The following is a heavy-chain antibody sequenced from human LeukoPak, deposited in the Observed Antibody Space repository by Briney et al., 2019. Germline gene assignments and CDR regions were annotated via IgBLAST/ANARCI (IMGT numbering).Heavy chain of an antibody. D-gene: IGHD3-10*01. CDR1: GFTFSNYG. CDR3: AKGARIITGGIYAFDI. CDR2: ISGSGHNT. Sequence: PGGTLRLSCAASGFTFSNYGMNWVRQAPGKGLEWVSAISGSGHNTYYADSVKGRFTISRDNSKNTLYLQMNSLRDEDTAVYYCAKGARIITGGIYAFDIWGQGTTVTVSS. V-gene: IGHV3-23*01. J-gene: IGHJ3*02.